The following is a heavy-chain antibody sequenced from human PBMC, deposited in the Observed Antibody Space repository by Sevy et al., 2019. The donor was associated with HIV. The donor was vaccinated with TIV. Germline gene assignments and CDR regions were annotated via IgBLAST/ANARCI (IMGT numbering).Heavy chain of an antibody. Sequence: SETLSLTCTVSGSSIRGSPHYWSWIRQAPGKGLEWIGYIYDSGSTFYSPSLESRVSMSADTSKNQFSLRLSSVTAADTAVYYCARRPDRILRGGFDRWGQGTLVTVSS. D-gene: IGHD2-15*01. CDR3: ARRPDRILRGGFDR. V-gene: IGHV4-30-4*01. CDR2: IYDSGST. CDR1: GSSIRGSPHY. J-gene: IGHJ4*02.